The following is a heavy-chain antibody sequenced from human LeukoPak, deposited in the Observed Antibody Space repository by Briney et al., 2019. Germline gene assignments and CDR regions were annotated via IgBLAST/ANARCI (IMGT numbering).Heavy chain of an antibody. CDR2: ISYDASNK. D-gene: IGHD6-19*01. CDR1: GFTFSSYA. Sequence: GGSLRLSCAASGFTFSSYAMHRVRQAPGKGLEWVAVISYDASNKYYADSVKGRFTISRDNSKNTLYLQMNSLRAEDTAVYYCARPYSSGWYGDFDYWGQGTLVTVSS. CDR3: ARPYSSGWYGDFDY. V-gene: IGHV3-30-3*01. J-gene: IGHJ4*02.